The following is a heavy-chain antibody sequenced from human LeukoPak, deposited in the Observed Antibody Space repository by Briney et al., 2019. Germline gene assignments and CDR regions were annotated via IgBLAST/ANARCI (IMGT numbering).Heavy chain of an antibody. CDR1: GGSISSGGYS. V-gene: IGHV4-30-4*07. CDR2: IYYSGST. D-gene: IGHD3-22*01. J-gene: IGHJ4*02. Sequence: SETLSLTCAVSGGSISSGGYSWSWIRQPPGKGLEWIGYIYYSGSTYYNPSLKGRVTISVDTSKNQFSLKLSSVTAADTAVYYCARGSGYWGFDYWGQGTLVTVSS. CDR3: ARGSGYWGFDY.